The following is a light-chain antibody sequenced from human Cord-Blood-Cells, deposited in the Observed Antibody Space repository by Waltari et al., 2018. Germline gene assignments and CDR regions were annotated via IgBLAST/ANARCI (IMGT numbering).Light chain of an antibody. CDR3: SSYAGSNNLV. CDR1: SSDVGCYNY. Sequence: QSALTHPPSASGSPGQSVTISCTGTSSDVGCYNYVSWYQQHPGKAPKLTIYAVRKRPSGVPDRFSGSKSGNTAPLTVSGLQAEDEADYYYSSYAGSNNLVFGGGTKLTVL. V-gene: IGLV2-8*01. J-gene: IGLJ2*01. CDR2: AVR.